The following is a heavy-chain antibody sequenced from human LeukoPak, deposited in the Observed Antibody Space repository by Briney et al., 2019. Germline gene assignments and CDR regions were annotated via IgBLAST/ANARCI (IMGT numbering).Heavy chain of an antibody. Sequence: GGSLRLSCAASGFTFSSYWMHWVRQAPGKGLVWVSRINSDGSSYADSVKGRFTISRDNAKNTLYLQMNRLRAEDTAVYYCARARGGIWSGYPQPFDYWGQGTLVTVSS. D-gene: IGHD3-3*01. CDR3: ARARGGIWSGYPQPFDY. CDR2: INSDGS. CDR1: GFTFSSYW. V-gene: IGHV3-74*01. J-gene: IGHJ4*02.